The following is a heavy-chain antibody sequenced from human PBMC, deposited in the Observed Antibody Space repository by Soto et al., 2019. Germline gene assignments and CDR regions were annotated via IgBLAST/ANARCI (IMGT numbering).Heavy chain of an antibody. CDR3: ARARGWFDP. V-gene: IGHV1-46*01. CDR2: INPTEGTT. D-gene: IGHD3-10*01. Sequence: QVQLVQSGAEVKKPGASVKVSCKASGYTFTTYYMHWVRQAPGQGLEWMGVINPTEGTTTYAQKFQGRVTMTMDTSSSTVYMELSSLRSEDTAVYYCARARGWFDPWGQGTLVTVSS. CDR1: GYTFTTYY. J-gene: IGHJ5*02.